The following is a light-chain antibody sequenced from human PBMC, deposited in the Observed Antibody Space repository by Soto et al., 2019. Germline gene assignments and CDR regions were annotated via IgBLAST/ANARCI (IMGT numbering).Light chain of an antibody. Sequence: EIVMTQSPASLSVSPGERATLSCRASQYLSSNLAWYQQKPGQAPRLLIYGASTRATGIPARFSGSGSGTEFTLTTSSLQSEDVAFYYCQQYNYWPPWTFGQGTRVEIK. J-gene: IGKJ1*01. CDR2: GAS. CDR1: QYLSSN. CDR3: QQYNYWPPWT. V-gene: IGKV3-15*01.